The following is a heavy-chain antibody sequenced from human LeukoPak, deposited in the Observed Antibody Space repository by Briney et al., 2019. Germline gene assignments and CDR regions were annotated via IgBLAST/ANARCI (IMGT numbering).Heavy chain of an antibody. Sequence: ASVKVSCKAPGVTFSSYAISWVRQAPGQGLEWMGGIIPIFGTANYAQKFQGRVTITADESTSTAYMELSSLRSEDTAVYYCARGVGYCSSTSCYGGGSYFDYWGQGTLVTVSS. D-gene: IGHD2-2*01. CDR2: IIPIFGTA. J-gene: IGHJ4*02. V-gene: IGHV1-69*13. CDR3: ARGVGYCSSTSCYGGGSYFDY. CDR1: GVTFSSYA.